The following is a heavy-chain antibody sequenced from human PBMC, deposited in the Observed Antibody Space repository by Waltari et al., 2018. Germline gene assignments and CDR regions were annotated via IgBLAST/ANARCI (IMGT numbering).Heavy chain of an antibody. CDR3: ARGGRAAIGVIDY. CDR2: INPDSEGT. J-gene: IGHJ4*02. CDR1: GYTFTGYD. Sequence: QVQLVQSGAEVKKPGASVTVSCKASGYTFTGYDMHWVGQAPGQGLEWMGWINPDSEGTNCAQKYQGRVTRTRDTSISTAYMEVSSLRSDDTAVYYCARGGRAAIGVIDYWGQGTLVTVSS. D-gene: IGHD5-12*01. V-gene: IGHV1-2*02.